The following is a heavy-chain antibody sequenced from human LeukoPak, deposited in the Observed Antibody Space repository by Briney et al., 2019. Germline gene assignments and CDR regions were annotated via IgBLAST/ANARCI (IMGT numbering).Heavy chain of an antibody. J-gene: IGHJ4*02. CDR3: ARDKAVVAAFDY. Sequence: GGSLRLSCAASGFTFSSYWMRWVRQAPGKGLEWVANIKQDGSEKDYVDSVKGRFTISRDNAKKSLYLQMNSLRAEDTAVYYCARDKAVVAAFDYWGQGTLVTVSS. CDR2: IKQDGSEK. D-gene: IGHD2-15*01. CDR1: GFTFSSYW. V-gene: IGHV3-7*01.